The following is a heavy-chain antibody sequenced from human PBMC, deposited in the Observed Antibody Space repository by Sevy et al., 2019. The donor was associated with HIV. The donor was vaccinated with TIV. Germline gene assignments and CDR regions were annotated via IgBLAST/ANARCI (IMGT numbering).Heavy chain of an antibody. CDR1: GFTFSSYW. J-gene: IGHJ4*02. Sequence: GGSLRLSCAASGFTFSSYWMSWVRQAPGKGLEWVANIKQDGSEKYYVDSVKGRFTISRDNAKNSLYLQMNSLRAEDTAVYHCARSYTVYGDYFFNYWGQGTLVTVSS. CDR2: IKQDGSEK. CDR3: ARSYTVYGDYFFNY. D-gene: IGHD4-17*01. V-gene: IGHV3-7*01.